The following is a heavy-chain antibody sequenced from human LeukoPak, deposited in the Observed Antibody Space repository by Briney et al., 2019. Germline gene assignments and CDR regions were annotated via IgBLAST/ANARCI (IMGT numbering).Heavy chain of an antibody. CDR1: GFTFSSYE. CDR2: ISGSGGGT. V-gene: IGHV3-23*01. J-gene: IGHJ4*02. CDR3: AKDTTRLSTTGTTSDY. Sequence: GGSLRLSCAASGFTFSSYEMNWVRQAPGKGLEWVSAISGSGGGTYYADSVRGRFTISRDNSKNTLYLQMNSLRAEDTALYHCAKDTTRLSTTGTTSDYWGQGTLVTVSS. D-gene: IGHD1-1*01.